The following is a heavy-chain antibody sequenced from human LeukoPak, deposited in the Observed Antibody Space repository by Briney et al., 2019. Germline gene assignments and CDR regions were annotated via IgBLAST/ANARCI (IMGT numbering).Heavy chain of an antibody. V-gene: IGHV3-23*01. D-gene: IGHD6-19*01. J-gene: IGHJ4*02. CDR1: GFTFSSYG. CDR2: ISGSGGST. Sequence: GGSLRLSCAASGFTFSSYGMSWVRQAPGKGLEWVSAISGSGGSTYYADSVKGRFTISRDNSKNTLYLQMNSLRAEDTAVYYCAREGSRGAVLGTHFDYWGQGTLVTVSS. CDR3: AREGSRGAVLGTHFDY.